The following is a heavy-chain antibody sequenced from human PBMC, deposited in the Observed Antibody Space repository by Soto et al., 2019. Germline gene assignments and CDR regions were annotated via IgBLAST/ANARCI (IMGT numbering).Heavy chain of an antibody. CDR1: GGSISTSNW. CDR3: ARARATIAAAAIFDC. J-gene: IGHJ4*02. Sequence: QVQLQESGPGLVKPSGTLSLTCAVSGGSISTSNWWSWVRQPPGKGLEWIGEVYRTGSTNYNPSLESRLTISVDKSKNQFSLKLTSVPAADTDVYYCARARATIAAAAIFDCWGQGTLVTVSS. D-gene: IGHD6-13*01. CDR2: VYRTGST. V-gene: IGHV4-4*02.